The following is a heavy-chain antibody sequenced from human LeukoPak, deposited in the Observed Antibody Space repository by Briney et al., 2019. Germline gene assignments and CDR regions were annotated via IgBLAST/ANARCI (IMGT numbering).Heavy chain of an antibody. D-gene: IGHD4-11*01. Sequence: GGSLRLSCAASGFTFSSYWMSWVRQAPGKGLEWVANIKQDGSNKYYADSVKGRFTISRDNSKNTLYLQMNSLRAEDTAVYYCARVFTVTTTEDYYYYYGMDVWGQGTTVTVSS. CDR1: GFTFSSYW. CDR2: IKQDGSNK. V-gene: IGHV3-7*01. CDR3: ARVFTVTTTEDYYYYYGMDV. J-gene: IGHJ6*02.